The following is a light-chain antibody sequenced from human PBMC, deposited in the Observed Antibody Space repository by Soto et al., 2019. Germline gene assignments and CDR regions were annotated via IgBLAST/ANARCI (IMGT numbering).Light chain of an antibody. J-gene: IGLJ2*01. CDR3: CSYAGSYTGVV. CDR2: DVN. CDR1: SSDVGGYNY. Sequence: QSALTQPRSVSGSPGQSVTISCTGTSSDVGGYNYVSWYQHHPGKAPKVMIYDVNKRPSGVPDRFSGSKSGNTASLTISGLQAKDEADYYCCSYAGSYTGVVLGGGTQLTVL. V-gene: IGLV2-11*01.